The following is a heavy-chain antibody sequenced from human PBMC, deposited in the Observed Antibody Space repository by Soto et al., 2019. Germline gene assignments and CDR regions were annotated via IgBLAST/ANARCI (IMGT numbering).Heavy chain of an antibody. V-gene: IGHV1-8*01. D-gene: IGHD3-3*01. CDR1: GYTFTSYD. J-gene: IGHJ5*02. CDR2: MNPNSGNT. CDR3: ARTDITYYDFWGGGGFDP. Sequence: ASVKVSCKASGYTFTSYDINWVRQATGQGLEWMGWMNPNSGNTGYAQKFQGRVTMTRNTSISTAYMELSSLRSEDTAVYYCARTDITYYDFWGGGGFDPWGQGTLVTV.